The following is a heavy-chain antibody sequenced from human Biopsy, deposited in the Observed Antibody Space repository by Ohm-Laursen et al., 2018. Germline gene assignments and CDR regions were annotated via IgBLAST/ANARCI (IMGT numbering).Heavy chain of an antibody. CDR1: DDSIRNFY. J-gene: IGHJ3*01. Sequence: SETLSLTCTVSDDSIRNFYWTWIRQPPGQGLEWIGHASYSGYTNYNPSLKSRVTISVETFKNHFSLNLRSVTAADTAVYSCARLGNFWNAEDGLDLWGLGTMVTVSS. CDR2: ASYSGYT. D-gene: IGHD3-3*01. CDR3: ARLGNFWNAEDGLDL. V-gene: IGHV4-59*08.